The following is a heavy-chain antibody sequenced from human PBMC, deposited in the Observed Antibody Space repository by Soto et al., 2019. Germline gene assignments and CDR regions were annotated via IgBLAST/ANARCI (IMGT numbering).Heavy chain of an antibody. CDR2: IYYTGSA. V-gene: IGHV4-59*01. J-gene: IGHJ6*02. CDR3: ARYRVLYTAMITPREYYYGMDV. Sequence: NPSETLSLTCIVSGDSINSDYWSWIRQPPGRGLEWIGYIYYTGSANYNPSLQSRVTISVDTSKNQFSLEVSAVTAADTAMYYCARYRVLYTAMITPREYYYGMDVWGQGTTVTVSS. D-gene: IGHD5-18*01. CDR1: GDSINSDY.